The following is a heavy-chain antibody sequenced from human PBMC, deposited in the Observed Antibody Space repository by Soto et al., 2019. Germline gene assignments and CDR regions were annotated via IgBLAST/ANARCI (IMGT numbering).Heavy chain of an antibody. J-gene: IGHJ3*02. CDR2: ISAYNGNT. D-gene: IGHD6-13*01. V-gene: IGHV1-18*01. Sequence: QVQLVQSGAEVKKPGASVKVSCKASGYTFTSYGISWVRQAPGQGLEWMGWISAYNGNTNYAQKLQGRVTMTTYTSTSTAYMELRSLRSDDTAVYYCARDLRDRQQLGDAFDIWGQGTMVTVSS. CDR1: GYTFTSYG. CDR3: ARDLRDRQQLGDAFDI.